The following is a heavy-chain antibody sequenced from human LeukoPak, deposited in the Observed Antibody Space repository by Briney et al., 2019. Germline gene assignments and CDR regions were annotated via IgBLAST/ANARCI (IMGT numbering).Heavy chain of an antibody. D-gene: IGHD2-2*03. CDR2: LRGDGDT. J-gene: IGHJ4*02. Sequence: GGSLRLSCEASGFIFSNYAMSWVRQAPARGLEWVSSLRGDGDTFYADFVKGRFSLSRDDSRNTVYLHLNNLRVGDTAKYYCARASWISSADAVLWGQGTPVTVSS. V-gene: IGHV3-23*01. CDR1: GFIFSNYA. CDR3: ARASWISSADAVL.